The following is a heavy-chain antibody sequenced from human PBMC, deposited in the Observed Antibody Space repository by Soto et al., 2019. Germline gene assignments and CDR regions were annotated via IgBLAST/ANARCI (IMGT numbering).Heavy chain of an antibody. CDR3: VRGGLVGNTWFDP. CDR2: TSYRSQWYN. CDR1: GDSVSNNFAA. J-gene: IGHJ5*02. D-gene: IGHD1-26*01. Sequence: SQTLSLTCAISGDSVSNNFAAWNWIRQSPSRGLEWLGRTSYRSQWYNDYSVSVKSRIAINADTTRNHFSLQLNSVTPEDTAVYYCVRGGLVGNTWFDPWGQGTLVTVSS. V-gene: IGHV6-1*01.